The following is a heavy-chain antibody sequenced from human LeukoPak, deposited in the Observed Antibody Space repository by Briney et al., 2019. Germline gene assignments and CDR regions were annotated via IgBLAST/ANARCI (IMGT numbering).Heavy chain of an antibody. CDR3: ASYWRDGSGWYHFDY. J-gene: IGHJ4*02. CDR2: VDHSGTT. D-gene: IGHD6-19*01. V-gene: IGHV4-30-2*01. Sequence: TSETLSLTCTVSGVSISTVGFDWRSSRQARGRGVEWIGCVDHSGTTYYSASLRRRLTRSLATYTNQVPLEVTTVTAADTAVCQCASYWRDGSGWYHFDYWGQGTLVTVSS. CDR1: GVSISTVGFD.